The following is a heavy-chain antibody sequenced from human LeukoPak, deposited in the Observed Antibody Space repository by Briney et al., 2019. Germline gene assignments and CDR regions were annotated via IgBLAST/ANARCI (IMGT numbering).Heavy chain of an antibody. Sequence: GASVKVSCKASGYTFTSYGISWVRQAPGQGLEWMGWISAYNGNTNYAQKLQGRVTMTTDTSTSTAYMELRSLRSDDTAVYYCARDLKMTNWRPQGAFDIWGQGTMVTVSS. CDR3: ARDLKMTNWRPQGAFDI. D-gene: IGHD1-20*01. CDR2: ISAYNGNT. V-gene: IGHV1-18*01. J-gene: IGHJ3*02. CDR1: GYTFTSYG.